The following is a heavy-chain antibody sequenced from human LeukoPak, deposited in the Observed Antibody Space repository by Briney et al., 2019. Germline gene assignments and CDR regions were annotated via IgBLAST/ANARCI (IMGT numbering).Heavy chain of an antibody. CDR1: GFTFSSYW. Sequence: GGSLRLSCAASGFTFSSYWMTWVRQAPGKGLECVANIKYDGSEKDYMDSVKGRFTISRDNAKNSLYLQMNSLRAEDTAVYYCARDIEAAGLFLDYWGQGTLVTVSS. D-gene: IGHD6-13*01. V-gene: IGHV3-7*01. CDR2: IKYDGSEK. CDR3: ARDIEAAGLFLDY. J-gene: IGHJ4*02.